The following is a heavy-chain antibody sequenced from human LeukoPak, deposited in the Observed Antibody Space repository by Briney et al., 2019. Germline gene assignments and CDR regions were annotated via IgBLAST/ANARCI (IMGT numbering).Heavy chain of an antibody. CDR1: GFTFGDYL. V-gene: IGHV3-49*03. CDR3: SRGSGWLSVY. D-gene: IGHD6-19*01. CDR2: ISGGTT. Sequence: RSLRLSCTASGFTFGDYLMSWFRQAPGKRLEWIGFISGGTTEYAASVKGRLTISRDDSTSIAYLQMNSLTTEDTAVYYCSRGSGWLSVYWGQGTLVTVSS. J-gene: IGHJ4*02.